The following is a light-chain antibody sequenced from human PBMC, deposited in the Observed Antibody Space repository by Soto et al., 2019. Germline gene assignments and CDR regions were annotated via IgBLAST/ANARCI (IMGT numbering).Light chain of an antibody. J-gene: IGLJ1*01. CDR1: SSDVGAYNY. Sequence: LTQPRSVSGSPGQSVTISCTGSSSDVGAYNYVSWYQHNAGKAPKLLIYDVNKRPSGVPDRFSGSKFGNTASLTISGLQADDEATFYCCSYAGSYDYVFGTGTKVTVL. V-gene: IGLV2-11*01. CDR3: CSYAGSYDYV. CDR2: DVN.